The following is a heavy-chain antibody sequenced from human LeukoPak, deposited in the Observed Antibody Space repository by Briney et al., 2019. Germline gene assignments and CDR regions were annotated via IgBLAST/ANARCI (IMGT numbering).Heavy chain of an antibody. CDR3: ARAPSEIGGYYPESFRH. J-gene: IGHJ1*01. V-gene: IGHV3-74*01. D-gene: IGHD3-22*01. CDR2: IKSDGST. CDR1: GFTSSSYW. Sequence: GGSLRLSCAASGFTSSSYWMHWVRQAPGKGVVLVSRIKSDGSTNYAEYVKGRFTISRDNCKNTVSLQMNRLRAEDTGVYYCARAPSEIGGYYPESFRHWGQGTLVTVSS.